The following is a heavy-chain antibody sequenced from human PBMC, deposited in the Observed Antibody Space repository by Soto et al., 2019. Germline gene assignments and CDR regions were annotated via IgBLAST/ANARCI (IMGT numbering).Heavy chain of an antibody. D-gene: IGHD3-10*01. CDR3: ASMGYHYGSGSYPLDY. CDR2: MYNSGST. CDR1: GGSFSGYY. J-gene: IGHJ4*02. V-gene: IGHV4-59*08. Sequence: SETLSLTCAVYGGSFSGYYWTWIRQPPGKGLEWIGFMYNSGSTHYNPSLKSRVTISLDTSKNQFSLNLRSVTAADTAVYYCASMGYHYGSGSYPLDYWGQGTLVTVSS.